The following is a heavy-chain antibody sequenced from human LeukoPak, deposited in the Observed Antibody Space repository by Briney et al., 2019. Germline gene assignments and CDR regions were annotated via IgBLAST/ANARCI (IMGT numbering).Heavy chain of an antibody. J-gene: IGHJ4*02. CDR3: ARVPARNDFWSGYSGYFDY. V-gene: IGHV1-18*01. Sequence: VASVKVSCKASGYTFISYGFSWVRQAPGQGLEWMGWIRADNGNTNYAQKVQGRVTMTTDTSTSTAYMQLWGLTSDDTAVYYCARVPARNDFWSGYSGYFDYWGQGTLVTVSS. CDR2: IRADNGNT. CDR1: GYTFISYG. D-gene: IGHD3-3*01.